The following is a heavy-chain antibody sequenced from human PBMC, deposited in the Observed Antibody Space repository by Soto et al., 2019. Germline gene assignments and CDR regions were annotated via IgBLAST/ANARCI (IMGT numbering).Heavy chain of an antibody. CDR3: ARGNYDGWSGYLRDYYYDGMDV. CDR1: GYTFTGYY. D-gene: IGHD3-3*01. J-gene: IGHJ6*02. V-gene: IGHV1-2*02. Sequence: QVQLVQSGAEVKKPGASVKVSCKASGYTFTGYYMHWVRQAPGQGLEWMGWINPNSGGTNYAQKFQGRVTMTRDTSISTAYMELSRLRSGDTAVYYCARGNYDGWSGYLRDYYYDGMDVWGQGTTVTVSS. CDR2: INPNSGGT.